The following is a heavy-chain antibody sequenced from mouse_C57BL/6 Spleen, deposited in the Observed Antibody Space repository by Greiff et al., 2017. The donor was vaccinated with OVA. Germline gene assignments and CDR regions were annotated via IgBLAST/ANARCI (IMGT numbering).Heavy chain of an antibody. CDR3: ARSPYYGSSYGWYFDV. J-gene: IGHJ1*03. CDR2: IYPGSGNT. D-gene: IGHD1-1*01. CDR1: GYTFTDYY. Sequence: VQLQQSGAKLVRPGASVKLSCKASGYTFTDYYINWVKQRPGQGLEWIARIYPGSGNTYYNEKFKGKATLTAEKSSSTAYMQLSSLTSEDSAVYFCARSPYYGSSYGWYFDVWGTGTTVTVSS. V-gene: IGHV1-76*01.